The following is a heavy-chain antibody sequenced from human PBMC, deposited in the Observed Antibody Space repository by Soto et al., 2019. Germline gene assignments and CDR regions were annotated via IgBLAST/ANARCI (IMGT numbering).Heavy chain of an antibody. CDR2: INPHGGST. Sequence: GASVKGYCKAPRDTFTSYYINWVRQAPGQGLEWMGVINPHGGSTAYAQKFKGRVTLTRDTSASTVYMEVSSLTSEDTAMYYCARSSGGNFGIIIEGTNWFAPWGQGTLVTVSS. CDR3: ARSSGGNFGIIIEGTNWFAP. D-gene: IGHD1-26*01. J-gene: IGHJ5*02. V-gene: IGHV1-46*01. CDR1: RDTFTSYY.